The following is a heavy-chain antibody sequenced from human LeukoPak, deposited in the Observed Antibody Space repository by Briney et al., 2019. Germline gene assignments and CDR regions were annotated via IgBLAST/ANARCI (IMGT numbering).Heavy chain of an antibody. J-gene: IGHJ6*02. V-gene: IGHV4-4*09. CDR3: ARGSAPEVYYYYYGMDV. CDR1: VGSISSYY. D-gene: IGHD2-15*01. CDR2: FDASGST. Sequence: SETLSLTCTVSVGSISSYYWSWIRQPPGKGLEWIGYFDASGSTDYNPSLKRRVTMSVDTSKNQFSLKLSSVTAADTAVYYCARGSAPEVYYYYYGMDVWGQGTTVTVSS.